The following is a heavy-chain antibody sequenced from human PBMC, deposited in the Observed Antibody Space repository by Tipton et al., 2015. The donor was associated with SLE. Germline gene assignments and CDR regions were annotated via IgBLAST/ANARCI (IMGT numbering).Heavy chain of an antibody. D-gene: IGHD4-23*01. CDR3: ARFGGNSGYFDL. CDR1: GGSISSYY. J-gene: IGHJ2*01. CDR2: IYYSGGT. Sequence: LRLSCTVSGGSISSYYWSWIRQPPGKGLEWIGYIYYSGGTNYNPSLKSRVTISVDTSKNQFSLKLSSVTAADTAVYYCARFGGNSGYFDLWGRGTLVTVSS. V-gene: IGHV4-59*01.